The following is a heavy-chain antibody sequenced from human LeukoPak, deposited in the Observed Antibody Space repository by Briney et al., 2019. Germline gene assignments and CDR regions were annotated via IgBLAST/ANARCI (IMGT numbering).Heavy chain of an antibody. CDR3: AADPGYSSSWYDAFDI. CDR2: IVVGSGNT. V-gene: IGHV1-58*01. D-gene: IGHD6-13*01. CDR1: GFTFTSSA. J-gene: IGHJ3*02. Sequence: GASVKVSCKASGFTFTSSAVQWVRQARGQRLEWIGWIVVGSGNTNYAQKFQERVTITRDVSTSTAYMELSSLRSEDTAVYYCAADPGYSSSWYDAFDIWGQGTMVTVSS.